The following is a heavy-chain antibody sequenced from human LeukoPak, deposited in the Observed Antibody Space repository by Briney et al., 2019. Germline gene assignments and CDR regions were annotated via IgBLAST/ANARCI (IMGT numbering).Heavy chain of an antibody. CDR1: GDSISSYF. V-gene: IGHV4-30-2*01. CDR2: IYHSGST. J-gene: IGHJ4*02. CDR3: AALVATRSPLFDY. D-gene: IGHD5-12*01. Sequence: SETLSLTCTVSGDSISSYFWSWIRQPPGKGLEWIGYIYHSGSTYYNPSLKSRVTISVDRSKNQFSLKLSSVTAADTAVYYCAALVATRSPLFDYWGQGTLVTVSS.